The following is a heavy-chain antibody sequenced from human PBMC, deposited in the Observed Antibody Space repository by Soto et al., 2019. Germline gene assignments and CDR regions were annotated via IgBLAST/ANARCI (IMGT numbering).Heavy chain of an antibody. Sequence: SETLSLTCPVSGGSISSSSYYWGWIRQPPGKVLEWIGSIYYSGSTYYNPSLKSRVTISVDTSKNQFSLKLSSVTAADTAVYYCARLRIVGATRNFDYWGQGTLVTVSS. J-gene: IGHJ4*02. D-gene: IGHD1-26*01. CDR1: GGSISSSSYY. V-gene: IGHV4-39*01. CDR3: ARLRIVGATRNFDY. CDR2: IYYSGST.